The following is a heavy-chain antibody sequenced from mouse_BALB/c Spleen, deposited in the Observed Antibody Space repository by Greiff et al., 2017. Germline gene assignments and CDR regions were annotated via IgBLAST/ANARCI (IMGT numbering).Heavy chain of an antibody. D-gene: IGHD1-1*01. CDR3: ARGGFYGSSSDYFDS. CDR2: IDPYNGGT. V-gene: IGHV1S135*01. CDR1: GYSFTDYN. J-gene: IGHJ2*01. Sequence: VQLKESGPELVKPGASVKVSCKASGYSFTDYNMYWVKQSHGKSLEWIGYIDPYNGGTSYNQKFKGKATLTVDKSSSTAFMHLNSLTSEDSAVYYCARGGFYGSSSDYFDSWGQGTTLTVSS.